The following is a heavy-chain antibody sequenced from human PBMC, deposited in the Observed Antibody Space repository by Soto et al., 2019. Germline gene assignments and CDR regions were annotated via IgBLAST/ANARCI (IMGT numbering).Heavy chain of an antibody. CDR3: AKRRSSSAFDY. J-gene: IGHJ4*02. Sequence: EVQLLESGGGLVQPGESLRLSCAASGFTFSSYAMSWVRQAPGKGLEWVSVIRGSDDSTYYADSVKGRFTISRDNSKNTLYLQMYSLRAEDTAVYYCAKRRSSSAFDYWGQGTLVTVSS. CDR1: GFTFSSYA. CDR2: IRGSDDST. V-gene: IGHV3-23*01. D-gene: IGHD6-6*01.